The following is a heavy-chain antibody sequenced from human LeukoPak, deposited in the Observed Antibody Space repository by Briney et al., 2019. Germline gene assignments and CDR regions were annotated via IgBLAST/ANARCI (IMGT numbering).Heavy chain of an antibody. J-gene: IGHJ5*02. Sequence: SETLSLTCTVSGGSISSYYWSWIRQPPGKGLEWIGYIYYSGSTNYNPSLKSRVTISVDTSKNQFSLKLSSVTAADTAVYYCAREGEYSNRLDPWGQGTLVTVSS. CDR3: AREGEYSNRLDP. CDR2: IYYSGST. V-gene: IGHV4-59*01. D-gene: IGHD4-11*01. CDR1: GGSISSYY.